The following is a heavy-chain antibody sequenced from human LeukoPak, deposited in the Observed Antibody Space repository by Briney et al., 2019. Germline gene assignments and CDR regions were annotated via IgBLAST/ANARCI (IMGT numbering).Heavy chain of an antibody. CDR2: IHHSGGT. CDR3: ARVGGGSDPYYAMDV. V-gene: IGHV4-4*09. Sequence: PSETLSLTCTVSGGSFGNYYWSWIRQPPGKGLELLGSIHHSGGTYYNPSLKSRVTISVDTSKNQFSLKLSSVNPEDTAVYYCARVGGGSDPYYAMDVWGQGTTVTVPS. J-gene: IGHJ6*02. CDR1: GGSFGNYY. D-gene: IGHD2-15*01.